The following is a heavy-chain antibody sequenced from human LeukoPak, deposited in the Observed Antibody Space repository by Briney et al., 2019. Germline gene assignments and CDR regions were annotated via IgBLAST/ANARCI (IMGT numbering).Heavy chain of an antibody. J-gene: IGHJ4*02. V-gene: IGHV3-15*01. CDR2: IKSRTDDGAR. Sequence: GGSLRLSCAASGFTVSGNYMSWVRQAPGKGLEWVGRIKSRTDDGARGYAAPVKGRFTISRDDAKNTLYLQMNSLKTEDTAVYYCTTGERRFDSSGYYPYYFDYWGQGTLVTVSS. CDR1: GFTVSGNY. CDR3: TTGERRFDSSGYYPYYFDY. D-gene: IGHD3-22*01.